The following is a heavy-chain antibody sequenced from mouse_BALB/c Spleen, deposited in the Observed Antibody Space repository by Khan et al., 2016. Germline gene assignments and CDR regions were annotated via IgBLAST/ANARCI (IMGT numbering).Heavy chain of an antibody. V-gene: IGHV1S136*01. Sequence: VQLQQSGPELVKPGASVKLSCKASGYTFTTYVMHWVKQKPGQGLEWIGYIHPYNDGTKYNETFKGKATLTSDNSSSTAYMERSILTSEECAFYYCARGYYGSRYIFDYWGLGTTLTVSS. CDR2: IHPYNDGT. D-gene: IGHD1-1*01. J-gene: IGHJ2*01. CDR3: ARGYYGSRYIFDY. CDR1: GYTFTTYV.